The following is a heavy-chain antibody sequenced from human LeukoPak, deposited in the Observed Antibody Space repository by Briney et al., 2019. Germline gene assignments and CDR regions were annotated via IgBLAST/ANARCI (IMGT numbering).Heavy chain of an antibody. D-gene: IGHD4-17*01. V-gene: IGHV3-30*04. CDR1: GVTLSNYA. CDR3: ATDYGDYEPIDY. Sequence: GGSLRLSCTASGVTLSNYAMHWVRRPPGRGLEWVAVISFDGTNKYYADSVEGRFSVSRDNSKNTVYLQMNSLRPDDTAMYYCATDYGDYEPIDYWGQGNLVAVSS. J-gene: IGHJ4*02. CDR2: ISFDGTNK.